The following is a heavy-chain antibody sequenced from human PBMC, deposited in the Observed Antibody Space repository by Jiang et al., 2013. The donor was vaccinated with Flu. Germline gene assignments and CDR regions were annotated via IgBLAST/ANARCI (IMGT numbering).Heavy chain of an antibody. J-gene: IGHJ3*02. CDR1: GGSFSGYY. CDR3: ATSEPNYYGDSTDAFDI. D-gene: IGHD4-17*01. Sequence: LLKPSETLSLTCAVYGGSFSGYYWSWIRQPPGKGLEWIGEINHSGSTNYNPSLKSRVTISVDTSKNQFSLKLSSVTAADTAVYYCATSEPNYYGDSTDAFDIWGQGTMVTVSS. CDR2: INHSGST. V-gene: IGHV4-34*01.